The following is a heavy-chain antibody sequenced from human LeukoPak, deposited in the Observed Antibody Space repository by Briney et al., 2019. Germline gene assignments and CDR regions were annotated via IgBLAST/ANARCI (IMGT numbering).Heavy chain of an antibody. CDR3: ARLTTVTSHWFDP. CDR2: VYPGDSDT. CDR1: GDSFTSYW. V-gene: IGHV5-51*01. D-gene: IGHD4-17*01. J-gene: IGHJ5*02. Sequence: GESLKISGKGSGDSFTSYWIGWVRQMPGKGLEWMGIVYPGDSDTRYSPSFQGQVTISADKSISTAYLQWSSLKASDTAMYYCARLTTVTSHWFDPWGQGTLVTVSS.